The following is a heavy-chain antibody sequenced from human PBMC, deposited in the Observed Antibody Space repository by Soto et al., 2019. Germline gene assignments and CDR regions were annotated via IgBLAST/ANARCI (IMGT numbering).Heavy chain of an antibody. D-gene: IGHD6-19*01. Sequence: QVQLVQSGAEEKKPGASVKVSCKASGYTFTSYAMHWVRQAPGQRLEWMGWINAGNGNTKYSQKFQGRVTITRDTSASTADMELSSVRSEDTAVYYCARHGSGWDYWGQGTLVTVSS. CDR3: ARHGSGWDY. V-gene: IGHV1-3*05. CDR2: INAGNGNT. J-gene: IGHJ4*02. CDR1: GYTFTSYA.